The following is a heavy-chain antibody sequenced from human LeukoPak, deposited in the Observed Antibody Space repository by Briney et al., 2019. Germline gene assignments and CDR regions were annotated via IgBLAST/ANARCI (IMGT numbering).Heavy chain of an antibody. J-gene: IGHJ5*02. CDR3: AKDRVTYYDFLREMDWFDP. V-gene: IGHV3-30*02. Sequence: PGGSLRLSCAASGFTFSSYGMHWVRQAPGKGLEWVAFMRYDGSNKYYADSVKGRFTISRDNSKNTLYLQMNSLRAEDTAVYYCAKDRVTYYDFLREMDWFDPWGQGTLVTVSS. CDR2: MRYDGSNK. CDR1: GFTFSSYG. D-gene: IGHD3-3*01.